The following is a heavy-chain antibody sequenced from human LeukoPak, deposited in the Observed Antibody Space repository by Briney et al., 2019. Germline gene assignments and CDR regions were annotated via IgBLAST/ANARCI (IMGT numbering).Heavy chain of an antibody. CDR1: GGSFSGYY. D-gene: IGHD6-13*01. CDR2: INHSGST. J-gene: IGHJ4*02. CDR3: ARGRRQLVRSWGY. Sequence: SETLSLTCAVYGGSFSGYYWSWIRQPPGKGLEWIGEINHSGSTNYNPSLKSRVTISVDTSKNQFSLKLTSVTAADTAVYYCARGRRQLVRSWGYWGQGTLVTVSS. V-gene: IGHV4-34*01.